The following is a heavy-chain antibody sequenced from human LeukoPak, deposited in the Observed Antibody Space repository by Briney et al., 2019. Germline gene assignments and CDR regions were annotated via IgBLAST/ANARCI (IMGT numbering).Heavy chain of an antibody. V-gene: IGHV4-59*01. D-gene: IGHD6-13*01. J-gene: IGHJ6*03. CDR3: ARGGTLIGAAAGDYYYYMDV. Sequence: WETLTLTCTVSGGSFSSYYWSWIRQPPGKGLEWIGYIYYSGSANYNPSLKRHVTISVDTSKNQFSLKLSSVTAADTAVYYCARGGTLIGAAAGDYYYYMDVWGKGTTVTISS. CDR1: GGSFSSYY. CDR2: IYYSGSA.